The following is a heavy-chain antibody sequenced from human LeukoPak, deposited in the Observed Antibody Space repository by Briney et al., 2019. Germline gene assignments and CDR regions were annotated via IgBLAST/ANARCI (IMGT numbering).Heavy chain of an antibody. CDR3: AREGDDILTGYGPWDY. V-gene: IGHV1-46*01. CDR1: GYTFTSYC. D-gene: IGHD3-9*01. J-gene: IGHJ4*02. Sequence: GASVKVSCKASGYTFTSYCMNWVRQAPGQGLEWMGIINPSGGSTSYAQKFQGRVTMTRDTSTSTVYMELSSLRSEDTAVYYCAREGDDILTGYGPWDYWGQETLVTVSS. CDR2: INPSGGST.